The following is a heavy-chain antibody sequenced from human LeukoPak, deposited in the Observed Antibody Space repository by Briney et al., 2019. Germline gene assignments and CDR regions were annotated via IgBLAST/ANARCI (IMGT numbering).Heavy chain of an antibody. CDR3: AGDYIWGRLF. J-gene: IGHJ4*01. CDR1: GFSLSDYW. V-gene: IGHV3-74*01. CDR2: ITSDGSTT. Sequence: GGSLRLSCVGSGFSLSDYWMHWVRQTPGKGLMWVSRITSDGSTTWYADSVKGRFTVSRDNAKNTLFLEMNSLRDEDTAVYYCAGDYIWGRLFWGQGALVTVSS. D-gene: IGHD3-16*01.